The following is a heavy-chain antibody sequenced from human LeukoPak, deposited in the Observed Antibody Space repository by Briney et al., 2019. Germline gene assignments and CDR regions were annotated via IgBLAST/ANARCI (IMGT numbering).Heavy chain of an antibody. CDR1: GGSISSYY. CDR2: IYTSGST. V-gene: IGHV4-4*07. CDR3: ARIAPSIAAAGTSSGGFDY. D-gene: IGHD6-13*01. Sequence: PETLSHSSTVSGGSISSYYWSWIRQPAGKGLEWIGRIYTSGSTNYNPSLKSRVTISVDKSKNQFSLKLSSVTAADTAVYYCARIAPSIAAAGTSSGGFDYWGQGTLVTVSS. J-gene: IGHJ4*02.